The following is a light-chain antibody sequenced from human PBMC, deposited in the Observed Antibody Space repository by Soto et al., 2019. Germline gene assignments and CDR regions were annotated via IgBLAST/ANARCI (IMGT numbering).Light chain of an antibody. CDR2: DVS. J-gene: IGLJ1*01. CDR3: CSYAGTYTFDV. V-gene: IGLV2-11*01. CDR1: SSDVGGYNY. Sequence: QSVLTQPCSVSVSPGQSVTISCTGTSSDVGGYNYVSWYQQHPGKAPKLMIYDVSKRPSGVPDRFSGSKSGNTASLTISGLQDEDEADYYCCSYAGTYTFDVFGTGTKVTVL.